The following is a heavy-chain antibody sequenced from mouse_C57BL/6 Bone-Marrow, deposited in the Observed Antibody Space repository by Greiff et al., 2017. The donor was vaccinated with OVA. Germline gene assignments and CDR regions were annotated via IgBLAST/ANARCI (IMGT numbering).Heavy chain of an antibody. J-gene: IGHJ2*01. D-gene: IGHD1-1*01. CDR1: EYEFPSHD. CDR2: INSDGGST. CDR3: ARTITTVVANDY. Sequence: EVKVVESGGGLVQPGESLKLSCESNEYEFPSHDMSWVRKTPEKRLELVAAINSDGGSTYYPDTMERRFIISRDNTKKTLYLQMSSLRSEDTALYYCARTITTVVANDYWGQGTTLTVSS. V-gene: IGHV5-2*01.